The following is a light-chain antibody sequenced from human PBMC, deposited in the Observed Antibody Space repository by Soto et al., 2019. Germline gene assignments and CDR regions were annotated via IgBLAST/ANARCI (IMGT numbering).Light chain of an antibody. J-gene: IGLJ3*02. V-gene: IGLV2-8*01. CDR3: TSYVGNDIWV. CDR2: EVT. CDR1: SSDVGAYKY. Sequence: QSVLTQPPSASGSPGQSVTISCTGTSSDVGAYKYVSWYQQYPGKAPKLMIYEVTKRPSGVPDRFSGSQSGNTASRTVSGLQAEDEDDYYCTSYVGNDIWVFGGGTKLTVL.